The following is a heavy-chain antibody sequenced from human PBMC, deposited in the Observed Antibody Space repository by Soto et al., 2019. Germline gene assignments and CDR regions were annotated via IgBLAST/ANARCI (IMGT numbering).Heavy chain of an antibody. Sequence: EVQLLESGGGLVQPGGSLRLSCAASGFTFSSYAMSWVRQAPGKGLEWVSAISGSGGSTYYADSVKGRFTISRDNSKNTLYLQMNSLRAEDTAVYYCAIGGYSYGSPNGWGQGTLVTVSS. D-gene: IGHD5-18*01. J-gene: IGHJ4*02. CDR3: AIGGYSYGSPNG. CDR2: ISGSGGST. V-gene: IGHV3-23*01. CDR1: GFTFSSYA.